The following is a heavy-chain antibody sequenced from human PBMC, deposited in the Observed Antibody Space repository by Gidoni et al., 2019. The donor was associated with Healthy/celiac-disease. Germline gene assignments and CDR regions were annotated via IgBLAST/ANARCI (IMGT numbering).Heavy chain of an antibody. J-gene: IGHJ4*02. CDR1: GGSISSSGYY. CDR3: ARHSYYFDY. CDR2: IYYSGST. V-gene: IGHV4-39*01. D-gene: IGHD1-1*01. Sequence: QLQLQESGPGLVKPSETLSLTCTVAGGSISSSGYYWGWISQPPGKGLEWIGSIYYSGSTYYNPSLKSRVTISVYTSKNQFSLKLSSVTAADTAVYYCARHSYYFDYWGQGTLVTVSS.